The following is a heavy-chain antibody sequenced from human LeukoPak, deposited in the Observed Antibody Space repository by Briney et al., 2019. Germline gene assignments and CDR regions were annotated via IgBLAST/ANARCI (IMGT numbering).Heavy chain of an antibody. D-gene: IGHD1-26*01. CDR1: GFTFSSYG. V-gene: IGHV3-30*02. Sequence: GGSLRLSCAASGFTFSSYGMHWVRQAPGKGLEWVAFIRYDGSDKYYADSLKGRFTISRDNSKNTLYLQTNSLRAEDTAVYYCAKADSGSYYGLGDYFAYWGQGTLVTVSS. CDR3: AKADSGSYYGLGDYFAY. J-gene: IGHJ4*02. CDR2: IRYDGSDK.